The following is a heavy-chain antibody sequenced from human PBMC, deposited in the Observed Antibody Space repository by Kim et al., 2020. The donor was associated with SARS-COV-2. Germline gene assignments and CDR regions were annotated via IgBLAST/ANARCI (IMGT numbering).Heavy chain of an antibody. CDR2: IYYSGST. CDR1: GGSVSSGSYY. Sequence: SETLSLTCTVSGGSVSSGSYYWSWIRQPPGKGLEWIGYIYYSGSTNYNPSLKSRVTISVDTSKNQFSLKLSSVTAADTAVYYCARTADTAMVSPFDYWG. CDR3: ARTADTAMVSPFDY. D-gene: IGHD5-18*01. V-gene: IGHV4-61*01. J-gene: IGHJ4*01.